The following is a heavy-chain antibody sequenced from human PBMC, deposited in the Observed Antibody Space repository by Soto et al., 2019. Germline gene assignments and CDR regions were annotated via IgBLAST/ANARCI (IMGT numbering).Heavy chain of an antibody. CDR2: IYFAGST. V-gene: IGHV4-39*01. Sequence: PSETLSLTCTVSGGSISSTDHYWGWVRQPPGKGLEWLGSIYFAGSTFHNSALKSRATISVDTSRNQFSLRLTTVTASDTAVYYCARGRRVTTFYYYYYGMDVWGQGTTVTVSS. CDR1: GGSISSTDHY. D-gene: IGHD4-17*01. J-gene: IGHJ6*02. CDR3: ARGRRVTTFYYYYYGMDV.